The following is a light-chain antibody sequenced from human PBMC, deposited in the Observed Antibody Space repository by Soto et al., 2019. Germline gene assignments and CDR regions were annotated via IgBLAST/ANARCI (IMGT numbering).Light chain of an antibody. CDR1: QSVSSY. V-gene: IGKV3-11*01. Sequence: EIVLTQSPATLSLSPGERATLSCSASQSVSSYLAWYQQKPGQAPRLLIYDASNRATGIPARFSGSGSGTDFTLTISSLEPEDFAVYYCQQHSNWLTFGGGTKVEIK. J-gene: IGKJ4*01. CDR3: QQHSNWLT. CDR2: DAS.